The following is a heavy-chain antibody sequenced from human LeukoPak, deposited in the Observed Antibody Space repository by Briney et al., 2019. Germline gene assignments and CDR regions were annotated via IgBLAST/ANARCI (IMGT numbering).Heavy chain of an antibody. CDR1: GDSISHCY. J-gene: IGHJ5*02. D-gene: IGHD3-22*01. CDR3: AREGMIGHHNWFDP. Sequence: SETLSLTCTVSGDSISHCYFSWIRQPPGKGLEWIGYIYYSGNTNYNPSLKSRITMSVDTSKNQVSLRLRSVTAADTAVYYCAREGMIGHHNWFDPWGQGTLVSVSS. V-gene: IGHV4-59*01. CDR2: IYYSGNT.